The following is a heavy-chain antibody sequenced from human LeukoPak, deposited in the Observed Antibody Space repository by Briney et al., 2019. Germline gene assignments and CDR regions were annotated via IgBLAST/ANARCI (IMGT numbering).Heavy chain of an antibody. CDR2: ISWNSGSI. V-gene: IGHV3-9*01. Sequence: PGRSLRLSCAASGFTFDDYAMHWVRQAPGKGLEWVSGISWNSGSIGYADSVEGRFTISRDNAKNSLYLQMNSLRAEDTALYYCAKDVSGHFDYWGQGTLVTVSS. J-gene: IGHJ4*02. D-gene: IGHD6-19*01. CDR3: AKDVSGHFDY. CDR1: GFTFDDYA.